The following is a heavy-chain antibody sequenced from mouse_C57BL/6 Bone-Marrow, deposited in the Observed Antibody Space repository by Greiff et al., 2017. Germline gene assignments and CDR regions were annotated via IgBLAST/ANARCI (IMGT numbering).Heavy chain of an antibody. V-gene: IGHV14-3*01. CDR3: ASRGAMDY. CDR2: IDPANGNT. CDR1: GFTFKNTY. Sequence: VHVKQSVAELVRPGASVKLSCTASGFTFKNTYMHWVKQRPEQGLEWIGRIDPANGNTKYAPKFQGKATITADTSSNTAYLQLSSLTSEDTAIYYCASRGAMDYWGQGTSVTVSS. D-gene: IGHD3-1*01. J-gene: IGHJ4*01.